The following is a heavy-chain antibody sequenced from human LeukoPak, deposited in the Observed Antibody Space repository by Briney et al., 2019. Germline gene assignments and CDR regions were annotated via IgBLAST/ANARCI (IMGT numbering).Heavy chain of an antibody. V-gene: IGHV3-21*01. CDR3: ARDDTNGYPDY. J-gene: IGHJ4*02. D-gene: IGHD5-24*01. CDR1: GFTVSNNY. Sequence: PGGSLRLSCAASGFTVSNNYMNWVRQAPGKGLEWVSSISGSSSHRFYVDSVKGRFTISRDNAINSLFLQMNSLRAEDTAVYYCARDDTNGYPDYWGQGTLVTVSS. CDR2: ISGSSSHR.